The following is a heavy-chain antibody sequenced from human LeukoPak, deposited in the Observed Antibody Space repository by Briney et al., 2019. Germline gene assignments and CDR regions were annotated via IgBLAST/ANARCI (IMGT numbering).Heavy chain of an antibody. J-gene: IGHJ4*02. V-gene: IGHV1-2*02. CDR1: GYTFTSYY. Sequence: ASVRVSCKTSGYTFTSYYIHWLRQAPGQRFEWMGWSDPKSGATKYEHFQGRVTMTRDTSISTAYMELSRLTSDDTAVYYCARRSGSYPNYFDYWGQGTLVTVSS. D-gene: IGHD1-26*01. CDR3: ARRSGSYPNYFDY. CDR2: SDPKSGAT.